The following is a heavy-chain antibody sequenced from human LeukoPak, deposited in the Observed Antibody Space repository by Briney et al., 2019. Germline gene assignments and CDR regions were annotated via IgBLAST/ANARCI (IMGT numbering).Heavy chain of an antibody. Sequence: SETLSLTCTVSGGSISSSSYYWGWIRQPPGKGLEWIGNIHYSGSTYHNPSLKSRVTISVDTSKNQFSLKLTSVTAADTAVYYCARSSGITMFSYWGQGTLVTVSS. V-gene: IGHV4-39*07. CDR1: GGSISSSSYY. D-gene: IGHD3-10*02. CDR3: ARSSGITMFSY. J-gene: IGHJ4*02. CDR2: IHYSGST.